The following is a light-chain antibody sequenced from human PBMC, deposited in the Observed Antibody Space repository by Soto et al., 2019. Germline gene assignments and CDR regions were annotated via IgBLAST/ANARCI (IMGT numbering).Light chain of an antibody. Sequence: QSALTQPPSVSGSPGQSVTISCTGTSSDVGTYNRVSWYQQPPGTAPKLMIYEVSNRPSGVPDRFSGSKSGNTASLTISGLQAEDEADYYCSSYTSSSPHVFGTGTKVTDL. CDR2: EVS. CDR1: SSDVGTYNR. V-gene: IGLV2-18*02. CDR3: SSYTSSSPHV. J-gene: IGLJ1*01.